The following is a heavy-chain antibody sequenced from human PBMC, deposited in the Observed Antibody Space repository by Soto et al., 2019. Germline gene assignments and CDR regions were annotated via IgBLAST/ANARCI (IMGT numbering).Heavy chain of an antibody. CDR3: ARDLLGGDYYDSSGYYGAFDI. CDR2: IYYSGST. Sequence: PSETLSLTCTVSGGSITTGGSYWSWIRQHPGKGLEWIGYIYYSGSTYYNPSLKSRVTISVDTSKNQFSLKLSSVTAADTAVYYCARDLLGGDYYDSSGYYGAFDIWGQGTMVTVSS. J-gene: IGHJ3*02. CDR1: GGSITTGGSY. V-gene: IGHV4-31*03. D-gene: IGHD3-22*01.